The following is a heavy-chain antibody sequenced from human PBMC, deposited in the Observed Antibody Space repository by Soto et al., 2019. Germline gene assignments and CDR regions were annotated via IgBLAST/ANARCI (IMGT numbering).Heavy chain of an antibody. CDR3: TQLRWEPLRYGMDV. V-gene: IGHV4-30-4*03. CDR2: IYYSGST. D-gene: IGHD6-6*01. J-gene: IGHJ6*02. CDR1: GGSISSGEYY. Sequence: SETLSLTCTVSGGSISSGEYYWSWIRQPPGKGLEWIGYIYYSGSTYYNPSLKSRVTISVDTSKNIAYLQMNSLKTEDTAVYYCTQLRWEPLRYGMDVWGQGTTVTVSS.